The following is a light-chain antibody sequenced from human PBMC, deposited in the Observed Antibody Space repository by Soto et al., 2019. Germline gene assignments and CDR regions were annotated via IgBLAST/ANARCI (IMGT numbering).Light chain of an antibody. Sequence: DIQMTPSPSSLSASVGDRVTITCRASQSSSSYLNWYQHKPGKAPKLLIYAASSLQSGVPSRFSGSGSGTDFTRTLSSLQPEDCATYYCQQSYSTPYTFGQGTKLEI. CDR2: AAS. V-gene: IGKV1-39*01. CDR3: QQSYSTPYT. CDR1: QSSSSY. J-gene: IGKJ2*01.